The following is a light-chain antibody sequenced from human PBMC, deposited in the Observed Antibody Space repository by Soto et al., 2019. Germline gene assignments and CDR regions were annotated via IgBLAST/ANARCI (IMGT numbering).Light chain of an antibody. CDR2: DAS. CDR1: QDISNY. CDR3: QQYDNVPIT. J-gene: IGKJ5*01. Sequence: DLQMTQSPSSLSASVGDRVTITCQASQDISNYLNWYQQKPGKAPKLLIYDASNLETGVPSRFSGSGSGTDFTFTISSLQPEDIATYYCQQYDNVPITFGQGTRLEIK. V-gene: IGKV1-33*01.